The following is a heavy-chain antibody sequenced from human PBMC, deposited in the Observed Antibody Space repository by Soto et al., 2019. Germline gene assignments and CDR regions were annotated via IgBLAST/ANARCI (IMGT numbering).Heavy chain of an antibody. CDR1: GYTFSRHW. Sequence: EVQLVESGGGLVQPGGSLRLSCVASGYTFSRHWIHWVRQAPGQGLEGVSRINPEGTFTTCADSVRGRFTISRDNAKNTLYLEMNSLRAEDTAVYYCARPRSMSSSGFDIWGQGTMVTVSS. CDR2: INPEGTFT. D-gene: IGHD6-6*01. J-gene: IGHJ3*02. CDR3: ARPRSMSSSGFDI. V-gene: IGHV3-74*03.